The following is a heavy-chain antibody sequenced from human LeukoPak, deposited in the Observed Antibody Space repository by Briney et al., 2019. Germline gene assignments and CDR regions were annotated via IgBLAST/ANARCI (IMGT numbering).Heavy chain of an antibody. V-gene: IGHV3-73*01. CDR1: GFTFSGSA. D-gene: IGHD5-18*01. Sequence: PGGSLKLSCAASGFTFSGSAMHWVRQASGKGLEWVGRIRSKANSYATAYAASVKGRFTISRDDSKNTAYLQMNSLKTEDTAVYYCTDVDTAMVWGQGTLVTVSS. CDR2: IRSKANSYAT. CDR3: TDVDTAMV. J-gene: IGHJ4*02.